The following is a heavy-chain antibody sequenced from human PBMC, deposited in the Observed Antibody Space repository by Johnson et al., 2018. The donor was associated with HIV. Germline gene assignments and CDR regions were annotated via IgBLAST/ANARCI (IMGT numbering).Heavy chain of an antibody. D-gene: IGHD1-7*01. J-gene: IGHJ3*02. CDR3: ASGAQFGTVSHDAFDI. Sequence: EVQLVESGGGVVQPGRSLRLSCVASGFTFSTYAMHWVRQAPGKGLEWVANIKQDGSEKYYVDSVKGRFTISRDNAKNSLYLQMNSLRAEDTAVYYCASGAQFGTVSHDAFDIWGQGTMVTVSS. CDR1: GFTFSTYA. V-gene: IGHV3-7*01. CDR2: IKQDGSEK.